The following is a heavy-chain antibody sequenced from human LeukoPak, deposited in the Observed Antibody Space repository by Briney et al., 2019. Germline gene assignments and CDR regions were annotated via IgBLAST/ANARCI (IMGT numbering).Heavy chain of an antibody. CDR3: AKGGRLRYFDWLPELGY. V-gene: IGHV3-43D*03. CDR2: ISWDGGST. J-gene: IGHJ4*02. Sequence: GGSLRLSCAASGFTFDDYAMHWVRQAPGRGLEWVSLISWDGGSTYYADSVKGRFTISGDNSKNSLYLQMNSLRAEDTALYYCAKGGRLRYFDWLPELGYWGQGTLVTVSS. D-gene: IGHD3-9*01. CDR1: GFTFDDYA.